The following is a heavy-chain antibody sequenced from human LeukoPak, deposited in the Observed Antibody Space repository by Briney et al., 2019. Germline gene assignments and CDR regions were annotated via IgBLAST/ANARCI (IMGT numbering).Heavy chain of an antibody. J-gene: IGHJ4*02. CDR3: AKLGFDSSGSHSLVDY. Sequence: GGSLRLSCAASAFTFSSYGMHLVRQAPGKGLEWVAFISYDGSKKYYADFVKGRFTISRDNSKNTLYVELNSLRAEDTAVYYCAKLGFDSSGSHSLVDYWGQGTPVTVSS. CDR1: AFTFSSYG. V-gene: IGHV3-30*18. D-gene: IGHD3-22*01. CDR2: ISYDGSKK.